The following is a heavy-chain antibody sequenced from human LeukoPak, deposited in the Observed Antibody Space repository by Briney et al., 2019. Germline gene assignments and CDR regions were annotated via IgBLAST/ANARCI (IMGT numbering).Heavy chain of an antibody. J-gene: IGHJ4*02. V-gene: IGHV3-23*01. D-gene: IGHD2-8*02. Sequence: GGSLRLSCAASGFTFSTYAMYWVRQAPGKGLDWVSAISPSGDSTNYADSVKGRFTISRDNSRNTHYLQMNSLRAEDTAIYYCAKSLGDTSTWYWLWHSWGQGTLVTVSS. CDR2: ISPSGDST. CDR3: AKSLGDTSTWYWLWHS. CDR1: GFTFSTYA.